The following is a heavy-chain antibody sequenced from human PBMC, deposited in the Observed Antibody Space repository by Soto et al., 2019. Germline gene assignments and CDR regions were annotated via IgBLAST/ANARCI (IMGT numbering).Heavy chain of an antibody. CDR3: AREGRYYGSGSYYNSAPDV. CDR2: ISAYNGNT. J-gene: IGHJ6*02. V-gene: IGHV1-18*01. CDR1: GYTFTSYG. D-gene: IGHD3-10*01. Sequence: QVQLVQSGAEVKKPGASVKVSCKASGYTFTSYGISWVRQAPGQGLEWMGWISAYNGNTNYAQRLQGRVTMTTDTSTSTAYMELRSLRSDDTAVYYCAREGRYYGSGSYYNSAPDVWGQGTTVTVSS.